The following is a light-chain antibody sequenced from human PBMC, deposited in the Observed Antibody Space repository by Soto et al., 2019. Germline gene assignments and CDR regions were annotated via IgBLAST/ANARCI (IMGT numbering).Light chain of an antibody. CDR3: QQYHTLYT. CDR1: QDIDNY. CDR2: DAS. J-gene: IGKJ2*01. V-gene: IGKV1-33*01. Sequence: DIQMTQSPSSLSASVGDRVTITCQASQDIDNYLNWYQQKPGKAPKLLIYDASSLEAGVPSRFSGSGSGTDFTFAISSLQPEDIATYYCQQYHTLYTFGQGTKLEI.